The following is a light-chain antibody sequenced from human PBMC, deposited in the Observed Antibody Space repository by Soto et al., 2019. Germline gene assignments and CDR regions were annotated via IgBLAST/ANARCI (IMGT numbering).Light chain of an antibody. CDR2: AAS. J-gene: IGKJ2*02. CDR1: QSIISY. CDR3: QQTYSGPRT. Sequence: DIQMTQSPSSLSASGGDRVIITCRSSQSIISYLNWYQQKAGKAPQLLIYAASSLQSGVPARFSGGGSGTDFTLTISSLQPEDSAIYYCQQTYSGPRTFGQGTKLEIK. V-gene: IGKV1-39*01.